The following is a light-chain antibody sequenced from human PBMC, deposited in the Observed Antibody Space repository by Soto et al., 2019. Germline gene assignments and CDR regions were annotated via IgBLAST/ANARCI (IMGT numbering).Light chain of an antibody. J-gene: IGKJ1*01. V-gene: IGKV1-5*03. Sequence: DLRRTQSPSTLLASLGDRVTITCRASQSIGNWVAWYQQKPGKAPKLLIYKTSSLQSGVPSRFRGSGSGTEFTLTINSMHSDDFASYYWQQYNSYSETFGQGT. CDR3: QQYNSYSET. CDR1: QSIGNW. CDR2: KTS.